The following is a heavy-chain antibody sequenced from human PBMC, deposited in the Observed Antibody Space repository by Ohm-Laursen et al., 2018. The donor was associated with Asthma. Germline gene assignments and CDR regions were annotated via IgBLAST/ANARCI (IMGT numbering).Heavy chain of an antibody. Sequence: SSLRLSCAASGFTFRSYAMHWVRQAPGKGLEWVAVGGSYYDGGLKYYADSVNGRFTVSRDDSKNTLYLQMNSLRPDDTAVYYCARDVMEWYLPAFDFWGQGTLVTVSS. CDR1: GFTFRSYA. CDR3: ARDVMEWYLPAFDF. D-gene: IGHD3-3*01. CDR2: GGSYYDGGLK. J-gene: IGHJ4*02. V-gene: IGHV3-30-3*01.